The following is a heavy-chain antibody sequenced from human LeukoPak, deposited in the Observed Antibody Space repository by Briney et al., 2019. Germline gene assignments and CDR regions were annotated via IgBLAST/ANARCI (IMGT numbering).Heavy chain of an antibody. D-gene: IGHD3-16*01. V-gene: IGHV3-21*01. CDR3: ARDRDYAAEYYFDY. Sequence: GGSLRLSCAASGFTFSSYSMNRVRQAPGKGLEWVSSISSSSSYIYYADSVKGRFTISRDNAKNSLYLQMNSLRAEDTAVYYCARDRDYAAEYYFDYWGQGTLVTVSS. J-gene: IGHJ4*02. CDR1: GFTFSSYS. CDR2: ISSSSSYI.